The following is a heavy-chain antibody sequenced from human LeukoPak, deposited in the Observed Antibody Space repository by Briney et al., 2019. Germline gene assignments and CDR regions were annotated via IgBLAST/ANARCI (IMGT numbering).Heavy chain of an antibody. V-gene: IGHV3-30*03. Sequence: GGSLRLSCAASGFTFSSYGMHWVRQAPGKGLEWVAVISSDGGNKYYADSVKGRFTISRDNSKNTLYLQMNSLRAEDTAVYCCATTRYGDYRRFDYWGQGTLVTVSS. CDR1: GFTFSSYG. CDR3: ATTRYGDYRRFDY. J-gene: IGHJ4*02. CDR2: ISSDGGNK. D-gene: IGHD4-17*01.